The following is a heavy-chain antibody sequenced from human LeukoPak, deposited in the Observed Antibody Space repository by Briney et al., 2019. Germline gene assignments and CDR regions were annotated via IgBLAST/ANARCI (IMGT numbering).Heavy chain of an antibody. V-gene: IGHV3-23*01. D-gene: IGHD3-22*01. Sequence: GGSLRLSCVASGFTFRNYAMSWVRQSPGKGLEWISAISNDGVYTFHADSVKGRLTISRDNSKNTLYLQMDGLRAEDTAIYYCAKGSSGGRPYYFDYWGQGTLVTVSS. CDR1: GFTFRNYA. CDR3: AKGSSGGRPYYFDY. CDR2: ISNDGVYT. J-gene: IGHJ4*02.